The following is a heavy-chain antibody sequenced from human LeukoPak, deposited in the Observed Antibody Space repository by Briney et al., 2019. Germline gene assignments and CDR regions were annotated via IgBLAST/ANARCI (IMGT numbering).Heavy chain of an antibody. J-gene: IGHJ4*02. CDR1: GFTFSSYA. Sequence: GGSLRLSCAASGFTFSSYAMSWVRQAPGKGLEWVSAISGSGGSTYYADSVKGRFTISRDNSKNTLYLQMNSLRAEDTAVYYCAKINPPIYSYGYWGYFDYWGQGTLVTVSS. V-gene: IGHV3-23*01. CDR3: AKINPPIYSYGYWGYFDY. CDR2: ISGSGGST. D-gene: IGHD5-18*01.